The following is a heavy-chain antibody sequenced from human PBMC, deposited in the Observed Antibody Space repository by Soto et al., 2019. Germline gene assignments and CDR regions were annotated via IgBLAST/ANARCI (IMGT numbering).Heavy chain of an antibody. CDR2: IYYSGST. J-gene: IGHJ4*02. V-gene: IGHV4-61*08. CDR1: GGSISSGGYY. D-gene: IGHD3-10*01. CDR3: AREFFYYGAGRPGPFYY. Sequence: SETLSLTCTVSGGSISSGGYYWSWIRQPPGKGLEWIGYIYYSGSTNYNPSLKSRVTISVDTSKNQFSLKLSSVTAADTAVYYCAREFFYYGAGRPGPFYYSAQGSLVTVSS.